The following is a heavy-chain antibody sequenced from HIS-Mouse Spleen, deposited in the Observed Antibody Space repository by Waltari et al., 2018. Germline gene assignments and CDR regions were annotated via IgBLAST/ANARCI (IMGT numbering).Heavy chain of an antibody. J-gene: IGHJ4*02. D-gene: IGHD7-27*01. CDR3: ARDGGTGDFDY. V-gene: IGHV3-7*01. Sequence: EVQLVESGGGLVQPGGSLRPSCSASGFPGSSYRMSWFRQAPGKGLEWVANIKQDGSEKYYVDSVKGRFTISRDNAKNSLYLQMNSLRAEDTAVYYCARDGGTGDFDYWGQGTLVTVSS. CDR1: GFPGSSYR. CDR2: IKQDGSEK.